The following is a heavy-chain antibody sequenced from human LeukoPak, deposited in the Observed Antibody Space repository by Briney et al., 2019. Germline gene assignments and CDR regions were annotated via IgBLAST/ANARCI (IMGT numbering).Heavy chain of an antibody. D-gene: IGHD3-22*01. CDR1: GFTFSSYR. Sequence: PGGSLRLSCTASGFTFSSYRMTWVRQAPGKGLEWVANIKQDGSEKYYVDSVKGRFTISRDNAKNSLYLQVNSLRAEDTAVYYCARDTPYDSNGYHDYWGQGTLVTVSS. CDR3: ARDTPYDSNGYHDY. V-gene: IGHV3-7*01. J-gene: IGHJ4*02. CDR2: IKQDGSEK.